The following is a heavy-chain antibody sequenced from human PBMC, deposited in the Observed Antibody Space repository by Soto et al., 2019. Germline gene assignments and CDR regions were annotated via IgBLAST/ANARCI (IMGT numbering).Heavy chain of an antibody. CDR3: AYGSSTSCPVGDSYFDY. J-gene: IGHJ4*02. CDR2: ISSSSSTI. V-gene: IGHV3-48*01. CDR1: GFTFSSYS. D-gene: IGHD2-2*01. Sequence: EVQLVESGGGLVQPGGSLRLSCAASGFTFSSYSMTWVRQAPGKGLEWASYISSSSSTIYYADSVKGRFTISRDNAKNSLYLKMNSLRAEDTAVYYCAYGSSTSCPVGDSYFDYWGQGTLVTVSS.